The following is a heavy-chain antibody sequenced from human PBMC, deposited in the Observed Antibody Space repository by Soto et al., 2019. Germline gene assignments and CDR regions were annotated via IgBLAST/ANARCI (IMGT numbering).Heavy chain of an antibody. CDR2: ISVYNGNT. CDR1: GNTFSTYG. CDR3: ARSPNYYYYMDV. V-gene: IGHV1-18*01. J-gene: IGHJ6*03. Sequence: QVQLVQSGAEVKKPGASVKVSCKASGNTFSTYGISWVRQAPGQGLEWMGWISVYNGNTKYAQKLQGRVTMTADTSTSTAYMELRSLRSDDTAVYYCARSPNYYYYMDVWGKGTTVTVSS.